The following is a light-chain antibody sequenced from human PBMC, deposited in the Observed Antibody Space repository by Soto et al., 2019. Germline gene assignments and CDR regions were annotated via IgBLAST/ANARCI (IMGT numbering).Light chain of an antibody. J-gene: IGLJ3*02. CDR1: SSDIGNYNY. CDR2: EVS. V-gene: IGLV2-18*02. CDR3: ASNTGTRV. Sequence: QSVLTQPPSVSGSPGQSVTIACTGTSSDIGNYNYVSWYQQAPGTAPKLMIFEVSNRPSGVPDRFSGSKSGNTASRTIPGLQAEYEADYYCASNTGTRVFGGGTKLTVL.